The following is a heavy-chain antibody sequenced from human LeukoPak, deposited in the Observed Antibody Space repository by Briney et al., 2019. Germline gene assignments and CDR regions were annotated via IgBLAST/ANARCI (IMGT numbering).Heavy chain of an antibody. V-gene: IGHV4-61*02. CDR1: GDSISSGSYY. CDR2: IYPSGST. D-gene: IGHD3-22*01. J-gene: IGHJ3*02. CDR3: ASLTTADAFDI. Sequence: SETLSLTCTVSGDSISSGSYYWSWIRQPAGKGLEWIGRIYPSGSTNYNPSLKSRVTISVDTSKNQFSLKLSSVTAADTAVFYCASLTTADAFDIWGQGTMVTVSS.